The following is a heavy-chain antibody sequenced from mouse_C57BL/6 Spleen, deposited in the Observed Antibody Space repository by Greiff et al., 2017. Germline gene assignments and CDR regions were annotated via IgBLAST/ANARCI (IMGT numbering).Heavy chain of an antibody. Sequence: QVQLQQSGPELVKPGASVKISCKASGYAFSSSWMNWVKQRPGTGLEWIGRIYPGDGDTNYNGKFKGKATLTADKSSSTAYMQLSSLTSEDSAVYFCARSYDYGWFAYWGQGTLVTVSA. CDR2: IYPGDGDT. V-gene: IGHV1-82*01. CDR1: GYAFSSSW. D-gene: IGHD2-4*01. CDR3: ARSYDYGWFAY. J-gene: IGHJ3*01.